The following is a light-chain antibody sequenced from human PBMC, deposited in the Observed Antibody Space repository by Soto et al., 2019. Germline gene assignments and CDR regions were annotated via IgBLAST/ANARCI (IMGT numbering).Light chain of an antibody. CDR1: SSNIGSNA. CDR3: AAWDDSLNAVV. V-gene: IGLV1-44*01. Sequence: QSVLTQPPSACGTPGQRGTISCSGSSSNIGSNAVTWYQHLPGTAPRLLIYTHNQRPSGVPDRFSGSKSGTSASLAISGLQSEDEADYHCAAWDDSLNAVVFGGGTKLTVL. J-gene: IGLJ2*01. CDR2: THN.